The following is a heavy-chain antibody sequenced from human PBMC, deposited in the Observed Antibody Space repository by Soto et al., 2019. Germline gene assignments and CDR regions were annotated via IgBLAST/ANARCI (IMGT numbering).Heavy chain of an antibody. D-gene: IGHD6-6*01. Sequence: QVQLVQSGAEVKKPGASVKVSCKASGYTFTSYDINWVRQATGQGLEWMGWMNPNSGNTGYAQKYQGRVTMTSNTSISTAYMELSSMRSEDTAVYYCARRGQLATYNWFDPWGQGTLVTVSS. CDR1: GYTFTSYD. J-gene: IGHJ5*02. V-gene: IGHV1-8*01. CDR2: MNPNSGNT. CDR3: ARRGQLATYNWFDP.